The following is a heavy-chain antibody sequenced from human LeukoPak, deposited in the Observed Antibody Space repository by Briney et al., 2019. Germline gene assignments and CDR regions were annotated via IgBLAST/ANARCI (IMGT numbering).Heavy chain of an antibody. Sequence: ASVTVSCKASGYTFTSYGISWVRQAPGQGLEWMGWISAYNGNTNYAQKLQGRVTMTRNTSISTAYMELSSLRSEDTAVYYCARAPKAAGFDYWGQGTLVTVSS. CDR3: ARAPKAAGFDY. V-gene: IGHV1-18*01. J-gene: IGHJ4*02. CDR1: GYTFTSYG. CDR2: ISAYNGNT. D-gene: IGHD6-13*01.